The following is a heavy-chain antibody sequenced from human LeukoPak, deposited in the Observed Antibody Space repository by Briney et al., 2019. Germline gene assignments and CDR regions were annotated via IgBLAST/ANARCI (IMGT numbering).Heavy chain of an antibody. CDR3: ARDLPTTVVTPGYYYYYYMDV. CDR2: ISSSGST. D-gene: IGHD4-23*01. Sequence: SETLSLTCTVSGDSISSGDYYWSWIRQPAGKGLEWIGRISSSGSTNYNPSLKSRVTISVDKSKNQFSLKLSSVTAADTAVYYCARDLPTTVVTPGYYYYYYMDVWGKGTTVTVSS. J-gene: IGHJ6*03. CDR1: GDSISSGDYY. V-gene: IGHV4-61*02.